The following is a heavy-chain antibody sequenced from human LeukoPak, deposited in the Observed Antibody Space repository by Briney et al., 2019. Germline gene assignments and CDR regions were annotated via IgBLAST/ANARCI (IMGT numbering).Heavy chain of an antibody. J-gene: IGHJ3*02. Sequence: GGSLRLSCAASGFTFSSYNMNWVRQTPGQGLEWVSSITSGSSHIYYADSVQGRFSISRDNAQNSLFLQMNSLSAEDTAVYYCARDRGRSALDDAFDIWGQGTRVTVSS. CDR3: ARDRGRSALDDAFDI. D-gene: IGHD3-10*01. CDR1: GFTFSSYN. CDR2: ITSGSSHI. V-gene: IGHV3-21*01.